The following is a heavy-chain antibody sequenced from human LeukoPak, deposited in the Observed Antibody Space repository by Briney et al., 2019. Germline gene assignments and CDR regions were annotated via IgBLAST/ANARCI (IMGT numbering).Heavy chain of an antibody. D-gene: IGHD3-9*01. Sequence: GGSLRLSCAASGFTFSSYSMNWVRQAPGKGLEWVSYISSSSSTIYYADSVKGRFTISRDNAKNSLYLQMNSLTPEDTAVYYCARNYDVLTGYPYYFDHWGRGILVTVSS. CDR3: ARNYDVLTGYPYYFDH. CDR2: ISSSSSTI. V-gene: IGHV3-48*01. CDR1: GFTFSSYS. J-gene: IGHJ4*02.